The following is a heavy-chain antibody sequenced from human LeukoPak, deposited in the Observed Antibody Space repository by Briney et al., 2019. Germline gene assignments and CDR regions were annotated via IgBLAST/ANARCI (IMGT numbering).Heavy chain of an antibody. Sequence: ASVKVSCKASGYTFTNYGVSWVRQAPGQGLEWMGWISAYNGNTNYAQNLQGRVTMTTDTSTSTAYMELRSLRSDDTAVYYCARGDFWSGYGNWFDPWGQGTLVTVSS. CDR3: ARGDFWSGYGNWFDP. CDR2: ISAYNGNT. J-gene: IGHJ5*02. D-gene: IGHD3-3*01. CDR1: GYTFTNYG. V-gene: IGHV1-18*01.